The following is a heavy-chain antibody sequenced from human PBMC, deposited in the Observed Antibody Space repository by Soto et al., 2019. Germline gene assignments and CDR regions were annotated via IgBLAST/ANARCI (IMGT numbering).Heavy chain of an antibody. D-gene: IGHD2-2*02. CDR1: GFTFNTYS. J-gene: IGHJ6*02. CDR3: ARDRCTTTSCYRGLDV. Sequence: GWSLRLSCAASGFTFNTYSVNWVRQAPGKGLEWISHISSRGTAINYADSVKGRFTISRDNAKNSLFLQMNSLRDEDTAVYYCARDRCTTTSCYRGLDVWGQGTTVTVYS. V-gene: IGHV3-48*02. CDR2: ISSRGTAI.